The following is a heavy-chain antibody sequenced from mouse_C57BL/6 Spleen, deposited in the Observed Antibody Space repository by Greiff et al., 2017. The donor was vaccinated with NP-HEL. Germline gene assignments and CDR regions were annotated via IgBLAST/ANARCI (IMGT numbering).Heavy chain of an antibody. Sequence: VQLQQSGAELARPGASVKLSCKASGYTFTSYGISWVKQRTGQGLEWIGEIYPRSGNTYYNEKFKGKATLTADKSSSTAYMELRSLTSEDSAVYFCARNPDSSVAYWGQGTLVTVSA. J-gene: IGHJ3*01. CDR3: ARNPDSSVAY. V-gene: IGHV1-81*01. D-gene: IGHD2-12*01. CDR2: IYPRSGNT. CDR1: GYTFTSYG.